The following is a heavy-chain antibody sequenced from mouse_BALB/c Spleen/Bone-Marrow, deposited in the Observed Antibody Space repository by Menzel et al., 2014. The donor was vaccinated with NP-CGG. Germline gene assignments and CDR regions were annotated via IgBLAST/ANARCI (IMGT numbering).Heavy chain of an antibody. Sequence: QVQLPQSASELARPGASVRLSCRASGYTFTGYTMQWVKQRPGQGLECIGYIVPISGYTDYNQKFNDKTTLTADKSSTPDYMQLSRQTSEISAVYCLAREDITTACFYYWGLGTTLTVSS. J-gene: IGHJ2*01. V-gene: IGHV1-4*02. CDR1: GYTFTGYT. D-gene: IGHD1-2*01. CDR2: IVPISGYT. CDR3: AREDITTACFYY.